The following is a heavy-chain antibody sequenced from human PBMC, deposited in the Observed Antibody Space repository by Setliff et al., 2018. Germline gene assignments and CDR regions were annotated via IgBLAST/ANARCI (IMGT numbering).Heavy chain of an antibody. CDR2: INNYNFNT. D-gene: IGHD3-22*01. CDR3: ARDADNYDTSENRIFDY. J-gene: IGHJ4*02. Sequence: ASVKVSCKASGYTFTNYGINWVRQAPGQGLEWMGWINNYNFNTNYPQKFLGRVTMTTDTSTSTAYMELRSLRSDDTAVYYCARDADNYDTSENRIFDYWGQGTLVTVSS. V-gene: IGHV1-18*01. CDR1: GYTFTNYG.